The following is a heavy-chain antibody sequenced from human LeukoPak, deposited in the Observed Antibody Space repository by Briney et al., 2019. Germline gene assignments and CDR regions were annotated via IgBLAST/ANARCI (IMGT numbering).Heavy chain of an antibody. CDR2: ISSSGSTI. V-gene: IGHV3-48*03. D-gene: IGHD3-16*01. CDR1: GFTYSSYE. CDR3: ARDMAGGDWFDP. Sequence: GGSLRLFCAASGFTYSSYEMKCVRQAPGKGLEWVSYISSSGSTIYYADSVKGRFTISRDNAKNSLYLQMNSLRAEDTAVYYCARDMAGGDWFDPWGQGTLVTVSS. J-gene: IGHJ5*02.